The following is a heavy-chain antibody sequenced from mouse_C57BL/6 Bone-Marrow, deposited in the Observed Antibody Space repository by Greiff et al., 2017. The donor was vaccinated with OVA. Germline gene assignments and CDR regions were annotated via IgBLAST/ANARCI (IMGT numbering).Heavy chain of an antibody. CDR2: IDPENGDT. CDR1: GFNIKDDY. V-gene: IGHV14-4*01. D-gene: IGHD1-1*01. J-gene: IGHJ4*01. Sequence: EVQLQQSGAELVRPGASVKLSCTASGFNIKDDYMHWVKQRPEQGLEWIGWIDPENGDTEYASKFQGKATIAADTSSNTAYLQLSSLTSKDTAVYYCAFYYYGSRKDYAMDYWGQGTSVTVSS. CDR3: AFYYYGSRKDYAMDY.